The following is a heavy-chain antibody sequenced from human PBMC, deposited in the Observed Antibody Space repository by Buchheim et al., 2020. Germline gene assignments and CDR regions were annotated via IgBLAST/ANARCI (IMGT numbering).Heavy chain of an antibody. D-gene: IGHD3-16*01. Sequence: QVQLQESGPGLVKPSQTLSLTCTVSGGSISSGGYYWSWIRQHPGKGLEWIGYIYYSGSTYYNPSLKSRVTISVDTSKNQFSLKLSSVTAAETAVYYCARDRGTTYDYVWGSHKGGFDYWGQGTL. CDR2: IYYSGST. J-gene: IGHJ4*02. CDR1: GGSISSGGYY. CDR3: ARDRGTTYDYVWGSHKGGFDY. V-gene: IGHV4-31*03.